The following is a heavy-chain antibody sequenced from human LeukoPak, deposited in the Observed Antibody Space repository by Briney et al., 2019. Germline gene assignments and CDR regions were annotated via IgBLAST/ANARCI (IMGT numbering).Heavy chain of an antibody. CDR1: GFTFSSNY. CDR2: IRSKAYGGTT. D-gene: IGHD3-10*01. V-gene: IGHV3-49*04. J-gene: IGHJ4*02. CDR3: TSGPMVRGVTHFDY. Sequence: GGSLRLSCAASGFTFSSNYMSWVRQAPGKGLEWVGFIRSKAYGGTTEYAASVKGRFTISRDDSKSIAYLQMNSLKTEDTAVYYCTSGPMVRGVTHFDYWGQGTLVTVSS.